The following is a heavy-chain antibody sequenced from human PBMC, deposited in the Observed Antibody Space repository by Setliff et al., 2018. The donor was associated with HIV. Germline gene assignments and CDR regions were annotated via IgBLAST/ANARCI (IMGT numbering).Heavy chain of an antibody. Sequence: GGSLRLSCAASGFTFSNFGMNWVRQAPGKGLEWISSISSSDYMYYADSVKGRFTISRDNAKNTVSLQMTNLEPGDTAMYYCAKGGYGGAYYVAGYWGQGTKVTVSS. D-gene: IGHD5-18*01. J-gene: IGHJ4*02. CDR2: ISSSDYM. CDR1: GFTFSNFG. V-gene: IGHV3-21*01. CDR3: AKGGYGGAYYVAGY.